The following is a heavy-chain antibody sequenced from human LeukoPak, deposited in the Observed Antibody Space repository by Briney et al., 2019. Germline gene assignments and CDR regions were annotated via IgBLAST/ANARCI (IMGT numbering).Heavy chain of an antibody. CDR2: INHSGST. J-gene: IGHJ5*02. Sequence: KTSETLSLTCAVYGGSFSGYYWSWIRQPPGKGLEWIGEINHSGSTNYNPSLKSRVTISVDTSKNQFSLKLSSVTAADTAVYYCARHSIQLGALDWFDPWGQGTLVTVSS. D-gene: IGHD5-18*01. CDR1: GGSFSGYY. V-gene: IGHV4-34*01. CDR3: ARHSIQLGALDWFDP.